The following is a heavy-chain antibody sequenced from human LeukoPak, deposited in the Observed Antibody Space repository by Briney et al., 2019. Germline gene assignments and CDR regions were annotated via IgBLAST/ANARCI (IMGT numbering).Heavy chain of an antibody. D-gene: IGHD1-26*01. CDR2: IGPSGST. CDR1: GFTFSSDA. V-gene: IGHV3-23*01. J-gene: IGHJ4*02. CDR3: ARSISGRSGSRGGRYYFDF. Sequence: GGSLRLSCEASGFTFSSDAMSWVRQAPERGLEWVAAIGPSGSTYYADSVKGRFSISRDNSKDTLNLQMNSLRVDDTAIYYCARSISGRSGSRGGRYYFDFWGQGAPVTVSS.